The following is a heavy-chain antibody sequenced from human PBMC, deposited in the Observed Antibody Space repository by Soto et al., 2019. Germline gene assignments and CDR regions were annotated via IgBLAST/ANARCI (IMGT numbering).Heavy chain of an antibody. CDR2: IYWDDDK. V-gene: IGHV2-5*02. CDR3: ARRGVHVLTYDY. D-gene: IGHD3-10*01. CDR1: GFSLSTSGVG. Sequence: QITLKESGPTLVKPTQTLTLTCTFSGFSLSTSGVGVGWIRQPPGKALEWLALIYWDDDKRYSPSLKSRLTNTKDTSKNQVVLTMTNMDPVDTATYYCARRGVHVLTYDYWGQGTLVTVSS. J-gene: IGHJ4*02.